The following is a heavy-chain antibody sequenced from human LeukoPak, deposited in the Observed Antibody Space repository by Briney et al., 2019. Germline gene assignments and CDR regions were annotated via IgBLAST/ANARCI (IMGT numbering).Heavy chain of an antibody. D-gene: IGHD4-17*01. CDR2: LRGSGAAT. V-gene: IGHV3-23*01. CDR3: AKGQRFYGEYYFDY. J-gene: IGHJ4*02. Sequence: GGSLRLSCAASGFTFSSYAMNWVRQAPGQGLKWVSGLRGSGAATFYADYVKGRINISRDNSTNTLYLQMNSLRAEDTAVYYCAKGQRFYGEYYFDYWGQGTLVTVSS. CDR1: GFTFSSYA.